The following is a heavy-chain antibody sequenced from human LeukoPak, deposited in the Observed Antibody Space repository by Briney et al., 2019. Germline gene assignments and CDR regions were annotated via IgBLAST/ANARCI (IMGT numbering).Heavy chain of an antibody. J-gene: IGHJ4*02. CDR1: GFTFSSYA. Sequence: GGSLRLSCAASGFTFSSYAMSWVRQAPGKGLEWVSAISGGGGSTYYADSVKGRFTISRDNSKNTLYLQMNSLRAEDTAVYYCAKDHDQGDYFDYWGQGTLVTVSS. CDR2: ISGGGGST. V-gene: IGHV3-23*01. CDR3: AKDHDQGDYFDY. D-gene: IGHD2-2*01.